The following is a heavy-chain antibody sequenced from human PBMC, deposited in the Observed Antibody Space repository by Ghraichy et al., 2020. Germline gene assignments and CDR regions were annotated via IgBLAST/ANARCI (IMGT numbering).Heavy chain of an antibody. CDR1: GFIFSGYW. D-gene: IGHD6-19*01. CDR2: IKKDGSEK. J-gene: IGHJ4*02. V-gene: IGHV3-7*01. CDR3: ARDLGGGWYFDY. Sequence: ETLSLTCAASGFIFSGYWMSWVRQAPGKGLEWVANIKKDGSEKYYVDSVKGRFTISRDNAKNSLYLQMNSLRAEDTAVYYCARDLGGGWYFDYWGQGALVTVSS.